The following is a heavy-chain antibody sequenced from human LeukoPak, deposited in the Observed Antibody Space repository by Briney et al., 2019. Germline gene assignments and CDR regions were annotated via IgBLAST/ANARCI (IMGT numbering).Heavy chain of an antibody. CDR2: ISSSGSTI. Sequence: PGGSLRLSCAASGFTFSDYYMSWIRQAPGKGLEWVSYISSSGSTIYYADSVKGRFTISRDNAKNSLYLQMNSLRAEDTAVYYCVKDRVSGSYGLYNWFDPWGQETLVTVSS. CDR1: GFTFSDYY. D-gene: IGHD1-26*01. V-gene: IGHV3-11*01. J-gene: IGHJ5*02. CDR3: VKDRVSGSYGLYNWFDP.